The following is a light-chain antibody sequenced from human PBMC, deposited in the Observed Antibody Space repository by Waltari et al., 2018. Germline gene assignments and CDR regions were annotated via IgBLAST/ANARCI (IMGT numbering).Light chain of an antibody. J-gene: IGKJ5*01. V-gene: IGKV1-5*03. CDR2: KSS. CDR1: QNINNW. Sequence: DIQMTQSPSALSASVGDRVTVTCRASQNINNWLAWYQQKPGKAPELLIYKSSSLETGVPSRFCGSGSGTEFTLTISTLQPDDFATYYCQHNKNFPIPLGHGTRLELK. CDR3: QHNKNFPIP.